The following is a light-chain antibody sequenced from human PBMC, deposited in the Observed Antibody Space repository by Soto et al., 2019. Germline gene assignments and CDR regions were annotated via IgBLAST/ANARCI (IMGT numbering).Light chain of an antibody. CDR3: QQSYSTPPWT. CDR1: QDISPY. CDR2: AAS. Sequence: LQSTQSPSSLSASVGDRVTITCRPSQDISPYLNWYQQKPGKAPKLLIYAASSLQSGVPSRFSGSGSGTDFTLTISSLQPEDFATYFCQQSYSTPPWTFGQGTKVDIK. V-gene: IGKV1-39*01. J-gene: IGKJ1*01.